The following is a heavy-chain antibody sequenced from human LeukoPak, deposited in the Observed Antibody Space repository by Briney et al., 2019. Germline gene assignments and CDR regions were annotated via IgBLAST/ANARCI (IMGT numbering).Heavy chain of an antibody. CDR1: GFTFSSYS. J-gene: IGHJ4*02. Sequence: GGSLRLSCAASGFTFSSYSMNWVRQAPGKGLEWVSSISSSSSYIYYADSVKGRFTISRDNAKNSLYLQMNSLRAEDTAVYYCARGVDSSGPYYFGYWGQGTLVTVSS. V-gene: IGHV3-21*01. CDR2: ISSSSSYI. D-gene: IGHD6-19*01. CDR3: ARGVDSSGPYYFGY.